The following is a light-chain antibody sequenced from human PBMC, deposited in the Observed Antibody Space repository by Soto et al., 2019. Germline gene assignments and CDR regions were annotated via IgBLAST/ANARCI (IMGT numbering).Light chain of an antibody. V-gene: IGKV3-11*01. J-gene: IGKJ1*01. CDR3: QKHCNWPLT. CDR2: DAS. CDR1: HSVSSY. Sequence: EIVLTQSPATLSLSPGERATLSCRASHSVSSYLAWYQQKPGQAPRLLIYDASNRATGIPARFSGSGTGIDLTLSIRSPEPEAFAVYYCQKHCNWPLTFGQGTKVDIK.